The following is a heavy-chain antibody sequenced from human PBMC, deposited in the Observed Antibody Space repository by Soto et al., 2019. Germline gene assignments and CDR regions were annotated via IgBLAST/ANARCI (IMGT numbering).Heavy chain of an antibody. CDR3: ASLTPSMDTAFNWFDP. CDR1: GYSFTSYW. CDR2: IYPGDSDT. Sequence: PGESLKISCKGSGYSFTSYWIGWVRQMPGKGLEWMGIIYPGDSDTRYSPSFQGQVTSSADKSISTAYLQWSSLKASDTAMYYCASLTPSMDTAFNWFDPWGQGTLVTVSS. V-gene: IGHV5-51*01. D-gene: IGHD3-10*01. J-gene: IGHJ5*02.